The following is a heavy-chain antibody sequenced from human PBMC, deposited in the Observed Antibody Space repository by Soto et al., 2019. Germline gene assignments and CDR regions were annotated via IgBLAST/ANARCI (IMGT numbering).Heavy chain of an antibody. CDR2: MSYSVST. Sequence: QVQLQESGPGLVKPSETLSLTCTVSGGSISTYYWTWIRQPPGKGLEWIGFMSYSVSTNYNPSLKSRATTSVDTSKNQFSLKLSSLTAADTAVYYCARAKWFGELAARNFWGQGTLVTVSS. CDR3: ARAKWFGELAARNF. D-gene: IGHD3-10*01. V-gene: IGHV4-59*01. J-gene: IGHJ4*02. CDR1: GGSISTYY.